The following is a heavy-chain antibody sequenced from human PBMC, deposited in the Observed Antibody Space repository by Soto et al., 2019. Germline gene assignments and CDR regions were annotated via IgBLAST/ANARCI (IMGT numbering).Heavy chain of an antibody. V-gene: IGHV3-33*01. Sequence: QVQLVESGGGVVQPGRSLRLSCAASGFTFSSYGMHWVRQAPGKGLEWVAVIRYDGSQKKYADSVKGRFTISRDNSKYTLALQMSSLRAEDTAVYYCAREYSSSHYCFYYGFDVWGQGTTVTVSS. CDR2: IRYDGSQK. J-gene: IGHJ6*01. CDR3: AREYSSSHYCFYYGFDV. D-gene: IGHD6-6*01. CDR1: GFTFSSYG.